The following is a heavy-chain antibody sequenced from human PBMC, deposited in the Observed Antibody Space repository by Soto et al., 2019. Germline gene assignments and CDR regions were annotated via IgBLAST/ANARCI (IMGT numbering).Heavy chain of an antibody. CDR2: IYYSGST. D-gene: IGHD6-19*01. CDR3: ARLEAIAVAGEYYFDY. Sequence: PSETLSLTCTVSGGPISSSSYYWGWIRQPPGKGLEWIGSIYYSGSTYYNPSLKSRVTISVDTSKNQFSLKLSSVTAADTAVYYCARLEAIAVAGEYYFDYWAQRTLVTVSS. V-gene: IGHV4-39*01. J-gene: IGHJ4*02. CDR1: GGPISSSSYY.